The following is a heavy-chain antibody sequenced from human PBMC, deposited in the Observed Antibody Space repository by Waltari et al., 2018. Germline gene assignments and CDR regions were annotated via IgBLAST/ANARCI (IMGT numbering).Heavy chain of an antibody. J-gene: IGHJ4*02. V-gene: IGHV6-1*01. Sequence: QVQLQQSGPGLVKPSQTLPFPCAIPGDSVSSNSAAWNWIRQSPSRGLEWLGRTYYRSKWYNEYAVSVKSRITINPDTSKNQFSLHLNSVTPDDTAVYYCARDLRDGARGSLFDYWGQGTLVTVSS. CDR3: ARDLRDGARGSLFDY. D-gene: IGHD3-16*01. CDR2: TYYRSKWYN. CDR1: GDSVSSNSAA.